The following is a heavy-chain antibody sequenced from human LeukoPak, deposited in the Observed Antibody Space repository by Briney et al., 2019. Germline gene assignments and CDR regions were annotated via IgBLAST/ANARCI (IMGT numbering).Heavy chain of an antibody. J-gene: IGHJ6*02. D-gene: IGHD3-3*02. CDR1: GYTFTGYY. Sequence: ASVKVSCKASGYTFTGYYMHWVRQAPGQGLEWMGWINPNSGGTNYAQKFQGWVTMTRDTSIGTAYMELSRLRSDDTAVYYCASALSNHYGMDVWGQGTTVTVSS. V-gene: IGHV1-2*04. CDR2: INPNSGGT. CDR3: ASALSNHYGMDV.